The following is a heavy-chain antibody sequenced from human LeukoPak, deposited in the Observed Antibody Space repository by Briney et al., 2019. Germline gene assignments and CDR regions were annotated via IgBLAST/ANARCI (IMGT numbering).Heavy chain of an antibody. CDR2: IYYSGST. D-gene: IGHD3-3*01. CDR3: ARQRAIFGVVIAPFDY. CDR1: GGSISSSSYY. J-gene: IGHJ4*02. V-gene: IGHV4-39*01. Sequence: SETLSLTCTVSGGSISSSSYYWGWIRQPPGKGLEWIGSIYYSGSTNYNPSLKSRVTISVDTSKNQFSLKLSSVTAADTAVYYCARQRAIFGVVIAPFDYWGQGTLDTVSS.